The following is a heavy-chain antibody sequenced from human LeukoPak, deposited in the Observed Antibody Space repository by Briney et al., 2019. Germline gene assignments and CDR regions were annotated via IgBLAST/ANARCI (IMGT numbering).Heavy chain of an antibody. V-gene: IGHV3-30*18. CDR1: GFNFSSDA. Sequence: PGGSLTLSCAASGFNFSSDAMHWVRQAPGKGLEWVAVISNDGRSKYFADSVKGRFTISRDNSKNTLYLQMNSLTAEDTAVFYCAKGLAGYAIGLYRIFVYWAEEPLVTVSS. CDR2: ISNDGRSK. D-gene: IGHD2-2*02. J-gene: IGHJ4*02. CDR3: AKGLAGYAIGLYRIFVY.